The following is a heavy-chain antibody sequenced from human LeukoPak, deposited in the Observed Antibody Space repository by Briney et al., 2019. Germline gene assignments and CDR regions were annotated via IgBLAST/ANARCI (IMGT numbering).Heavy chain of an antibody. CDR1: GGSISSYY. CDR3: ARSVSWGLLVRDDAFDI. Sequence: SETLSLTCTVSGGSISSYYWSWIRQPPGKGLEWIGYIYYSGSTNYNPSLKSRVTTSVDTSKKQFSLKLRSVTAADTAVYYCARSVSWGLLVRDDAFDIWGQGTMVTVSS. V-gene: IGHV4-59*08. D-gene: IGHD2-21*01. J-gene: IGHJ3*02. CDR2: IYYSGST.